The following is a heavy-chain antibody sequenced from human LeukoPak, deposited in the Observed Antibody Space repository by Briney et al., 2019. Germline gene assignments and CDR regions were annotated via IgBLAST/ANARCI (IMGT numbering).Heavy chain of an antibody. V-gene: IGHV3-7*03. J-gene: IGHJ6*02. CDR1: GFTFSSYW. D-gene: IGHD3-16*01. CDR3: ARGGGLDV. CDR2: INHNGNVN. Sequence: PGGSLRLSCAASGFTFSSYWMNWARRAPGKGLDWVASINHNGNVNYYVDSVKGRFTISRDNAKNSLYLQMSNLRAEDTAVYFCARGGGLDVWGQGATVTVSS.